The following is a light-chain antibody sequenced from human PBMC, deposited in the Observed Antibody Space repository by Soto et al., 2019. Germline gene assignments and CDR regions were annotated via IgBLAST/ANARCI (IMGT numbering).Light chain of an antibody. V-gene: IGLV2-8*01. Sequence: QSALTQPLSASGSPGQSVTISCTGTSSDVGGYNYVSWYQQHPGKAPKLMIYEVSKRPSGVPDRFSGSKSGNTASLTVSGLQAEDEADYYCSSYAGSNNWMFGGGTKLTVL. CDR1: SSDVGGYNY. J-gene: IGLJ3*02. CDR3: SSYAGSNNWM. CDR2: EVS.